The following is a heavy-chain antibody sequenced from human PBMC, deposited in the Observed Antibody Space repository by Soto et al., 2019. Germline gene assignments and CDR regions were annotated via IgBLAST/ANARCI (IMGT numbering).Heavy chain of an antibody. V-gene: IGHV1-18*01. CDR2: ISAYNGNT. J-gene: IGHJ6*02. CDR3: ARDPDRKFWSGYYSLNYYYYYGMDV. Sequence: ASVKVSCKASGYTFTSYGISWVRQAPGQGLEWMGWISAYNGNTNYAQKLQGRVTMTTDTSTSTAYMELRSLRSDDTAVYYCARDPDRKFWSGYYSLNYYYYYGMDVWGQGATVTVSS. D-gene: IGHD3-3*01. CDR1: GYTFTSYG.